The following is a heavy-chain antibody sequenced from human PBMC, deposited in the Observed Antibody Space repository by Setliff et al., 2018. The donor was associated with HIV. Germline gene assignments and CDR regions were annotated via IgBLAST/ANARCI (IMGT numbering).Heavy chain of an antibody. CDR2: ISSSGSTV. CDR1: GFTFSSYE. V-gene: IGHV3-48*03. Sequence: PGGSLRLSCAASGFTFSSYEMNWVRQAPGKGLEWVSYISSSGSTVYYADSAKGRFTISRDNAKNSLYLQMNSLRAEDTAVYYCARIKRGRGYGYYEDYWGQGILVTVSS. J-gene: IGHJ4*02. D-gene: IGHD3-22*01. CDR3: ARIKRGRGYGYYEDY.